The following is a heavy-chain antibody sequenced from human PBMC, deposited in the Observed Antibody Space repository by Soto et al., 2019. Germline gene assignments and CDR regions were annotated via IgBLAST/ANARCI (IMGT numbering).Heavy chain of an antibody. CDR2: MSNDGANE. D-gene: IGHD3-10*01. V-gene: IGHV3-30*18. CDR1: GFTFSSYD. J-gene: IGHJ4*02. Sequence: GGSLRLSCAASGFTFSSYDMHWVRQAPDKGLEWVAVMSNDGANEYYADSVQGRFTIYRDNSKKMLYLQMNSLGVEDTAGYFRAKDWRTMVFFFYHWGQGTLVTVSS. CDR3: AKDWRTMVFFFYH.